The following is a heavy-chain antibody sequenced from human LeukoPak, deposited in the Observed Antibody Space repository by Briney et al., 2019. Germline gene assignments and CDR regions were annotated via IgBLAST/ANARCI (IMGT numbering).Heavy chain of an antibody. V-gene: IGHV3-74*01. CDR2: INSDGSTT. CDR1: AFTFSSYW. J-gene: IGHJ4*02. D-gene: IGHD1-26*01. CDR3: ARGFGSGTYLDY. Sequence: GGSLRLSCAASAFTFSSYWMHWVRQAPGKGLVWVSRINSDGSTTTHADSVKGRFTISRDNAKNTLFLQMNSLRADDTAVYYCARGFGSGTYLDYWGQGTLVTVSS.